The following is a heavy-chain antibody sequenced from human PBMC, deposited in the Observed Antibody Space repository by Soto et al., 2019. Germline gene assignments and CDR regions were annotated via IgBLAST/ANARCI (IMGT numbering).Heavy chain of an antibody. CDR3: TREVDSSPYYYFPMDV. J-gene: IGHJ6*02. V-gene: IGHV3-48*02. CDR1: GFTFRSYS. D-gene: IGHD6-19*01. CDR2: IDFSSGTI. Sequence: EVQLVESGGGLVQPGGSLRLSCAGSGFTFRSYSINWVRQAPGKGLEWVSYIDFSSGTIYHADSVKGRFTISRDNAKNSVYLQMTRMRDEDTAVYYCTREVDSSPYYYFPMDVWGQGTTVTVSS.